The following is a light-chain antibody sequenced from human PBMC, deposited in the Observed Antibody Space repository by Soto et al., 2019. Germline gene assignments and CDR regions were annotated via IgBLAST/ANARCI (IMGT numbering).Light chain of an antibody. CDR1: QDISNY. CDR3: QKYNSLPFT. Sequence: DIQMTQSPSSLSASVGDTVTITCRASQDISNYLAWFQQKPGEAPKLLIYGPSTLESGVPSRFSGGKSGTDFTLTISCLQPEDVAIYYCQKYNSLPFTFGPGTKVEIQ. CDR2: GPS. J-gene: IGKJ3*01. V-gene: IGKV1-27*01.